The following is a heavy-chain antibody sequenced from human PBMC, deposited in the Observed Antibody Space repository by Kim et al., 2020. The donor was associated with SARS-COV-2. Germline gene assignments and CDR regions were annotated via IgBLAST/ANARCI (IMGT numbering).Heavy chain of an antibody. Sequence: HKPALKSRVTISVDTSKNQFTLKLSSVTAADTAVYYCARRDYYGLGSSVWGQGTQVTVSS. V-gene: IGHV4-34*01. J-gene: IGHJ4*02. D-gene: IGHD3-10*01. CDR3: ARRDYYGLGSSV.